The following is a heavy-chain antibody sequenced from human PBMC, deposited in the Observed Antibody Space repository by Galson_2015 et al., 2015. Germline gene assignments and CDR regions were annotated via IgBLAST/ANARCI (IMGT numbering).Heavy chain of an antibody. D-gene: IGHD3-3*01. CDR2: INTGNGNT. J-gene: IGHJ4*02. Sequence: SVKVSCKASGYTFTNYAMHWVRQAPGQRLEWMGWINTGNGNTKYSQKFQGRVTITRDTSASTAYMGLSSLRSEDTAVYYCARVISFSSGFTPPDYWGQGTLVTVSS. CDR3: ARVISFSSGFTPPDY. V-gene: IGHV1-3*04. CDR1: GYTFTNYA.